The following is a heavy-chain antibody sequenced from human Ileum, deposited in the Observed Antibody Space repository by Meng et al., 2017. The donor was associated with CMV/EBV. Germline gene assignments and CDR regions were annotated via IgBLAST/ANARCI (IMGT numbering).Heavy chain of an antibody. J-gene: IGHJ4*02. CDR1: GFTCSNYE. CDR2: VVNDGNKK. CDR3: ARDFDY. V-gene: IGHV3-30-3*01. Sequence: GRLGEVGEGMVQPGRSLRLSWATSGFTCSNYEMHWVRQAPGKGLEWVTLVVNDGNKKYYADSVKGRFTISRDNSAKMVYLEMNNLRPEDTAIYYCARDFDYWGQGTLVTVSS.